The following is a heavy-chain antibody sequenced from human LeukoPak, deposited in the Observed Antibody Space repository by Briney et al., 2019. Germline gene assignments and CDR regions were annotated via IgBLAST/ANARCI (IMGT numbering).Heavy chain of an antibody. CDR3: ARDLDPYSPPTY. V-gene: IGHV4-59*01. CDR2: IYYSGST. D-gene: IGHD3/OR15-3a*01. J-gene: IGHJ4*02. Sequence: SETLSLTCTVSGGSISSYYWSWIRQPPGKGLEWIGYIYYSGSTNYNPSLKSRVTISVDTSKNQFSLKLSSVTAADTAVYYCARDLDPYSPPTYWGQGTPVTVSS. CDR1: GGSISSYY.